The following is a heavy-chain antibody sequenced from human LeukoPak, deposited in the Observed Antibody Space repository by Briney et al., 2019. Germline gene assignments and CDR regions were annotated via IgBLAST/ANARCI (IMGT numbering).Heavy chain of an antibody. D-gene: IGHD3-3*01. CDR1: GGSLSSGANY. J-gene: IGHJ4*02. Sequence: PSQTPSLTCTLSGGSLSSGANYWGWIRQPPGRGQEWLRLFYYSGSTYYNPSFKSRFTISVATSRNQFSLKLTSLPAAAPAFYSCARLMMFITIFGVEATNGFDYLGQGTLGTVSS. V-gene: IGHV4-30-4*08. CDR2: FYYSGST. CDR3: ARLMMFITIFGVEATNGFDY.